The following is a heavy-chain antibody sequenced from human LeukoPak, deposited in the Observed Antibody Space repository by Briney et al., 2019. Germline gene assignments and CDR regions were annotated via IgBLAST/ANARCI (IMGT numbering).Heavy chain of an antibody. Sequence: KTSETLSLTCAVYGGSFSGYYWSWIRQPPGKGLEWVGEINHSGSTNYNPSLKSRVTISVDTSKNQFSLKLSSVTAADTAVYYCARVGYSYGDYWGQGTLVAVSS. V-gene: IGHV4-34*01. CDR2: INHSGST. D-gene: IGHD5-18*01. CDR1: GGSFSGYY. J-gene: IGHJ4*02. CDR3: ARVGYSYGDY.